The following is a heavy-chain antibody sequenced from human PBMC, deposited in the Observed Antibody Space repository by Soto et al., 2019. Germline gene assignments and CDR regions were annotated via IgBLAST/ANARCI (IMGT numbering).Heavy chain of an antibody. D-gene: IGHD1-7*01. CDR3: ARQTGTLRYYYYYGMDV. CDR2: IYHSGST. CDR1: GGSISSSNW. Sequence: QVQLQESGPGLVKPSGTLSLTCAVSGGSISSSNWWSWVRQPPGKGLEWIGEIYHSGSTNYNPSLKSRVTISVDKSKNQFSLKLSSVTAADTAVYYCARQTGTLRYYYYYGMDVWGQGTTVTVSS. V-gene: IGHV4-4*02. J-gene: IGHJ6*02.